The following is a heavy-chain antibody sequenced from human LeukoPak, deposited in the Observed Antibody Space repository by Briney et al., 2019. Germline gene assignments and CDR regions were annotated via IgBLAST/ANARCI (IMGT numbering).Heavy chain of an antibody. Sequence: SETLSLTCTVSGGSISSSSYYWGWIRQPPGKGLEWIGSIYYSGSTYYNPSLKSRVTISVDTSKNQFSLKLSSVTAADTAVYYCARLEAVAGIPDYWGQGTLVTVSS. CDR2: IYYSGST. CDR3: ARLEAVAGIPDY. CDR1: GGSISSSSYY. J-gene: IGHJ4*02. V-gene: IGHV4-39*01. D-gene: IGHD6-19*01.